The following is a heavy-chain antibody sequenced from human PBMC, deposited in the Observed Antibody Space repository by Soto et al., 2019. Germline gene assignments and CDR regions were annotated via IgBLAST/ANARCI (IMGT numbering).Heavy chain of an antibody. CDR2: IDSEGSST. CDR3: TTVFDF. CDR1: GFTFSSYW. V-gene: IGHV3-74*01. J-gene: IGHJ4*02. Sequence: PGGSLRLSCAASGFTFSSYWMHWVRQAPGKGLVWVSRIDSEGSSTSYADSVKGRFTISRDNVKNTLFLQMSSLRAEDTAVYYCTTVFDFWGQGALVTVSS.